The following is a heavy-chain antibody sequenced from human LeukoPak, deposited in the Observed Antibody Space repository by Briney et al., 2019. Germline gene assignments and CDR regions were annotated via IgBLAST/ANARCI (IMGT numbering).Heavy chain of an antibody. Sequence: SETLSLTCGVSGGTFSNFFWNWIRQTPGKGLEWIGQICHSGSADYDPSLKSRVTISVDTSKTHFSLNLTSVTAADTAVYYCARGGAVNGFDIWGQGTRVTVSS. CDR1: GGTFSNFF. V-gene: IGHV4-34*01. D-gene: IGHD2-8*01. CDR3: ARGGAVNGFDI. J-gene: IGHJ3*02. CDR2: ICHSGSA.